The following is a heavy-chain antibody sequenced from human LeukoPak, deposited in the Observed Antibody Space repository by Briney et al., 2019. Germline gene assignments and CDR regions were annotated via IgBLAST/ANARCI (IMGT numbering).Heavy chain of an antibody. J-gene: IGHJ4*02. CDR1: GFTVSSNY. CDR2: VYSGGST. V-gene: IGHV3-53*01. CDR3: ARYSGSYYYPPAWDL. Sequence: GGSLRLSCAASGFTVSSNYMSWVRQAPGKGLEWVSVVYSGGSTYYADSVKGRFTISRDNSKNTLYLQMNSLRAEDTAVYYCARYSGSYYYPPAWDLWGQGTLVTVSS. D-gene: IGHD1-26*01.